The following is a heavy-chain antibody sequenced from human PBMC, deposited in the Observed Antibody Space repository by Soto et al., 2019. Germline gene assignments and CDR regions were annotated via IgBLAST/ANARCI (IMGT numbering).Heavy chain of an antibody. J-gene: IGHJ5*02. CDR3: AKDRGYNWNYGWFDP. CDR1: GYTFTSYG. CDR2: ISTYNGNT. D-gene: IGHD1-7*01. Sequence: QVQLVQSGAEVKKPGASVKVSCKASGYTFTSYGISWVRQAPGQGLEWMGWISTYNGNTNYAQKLQGRVTMTTDTSTSTAYMELRSLRSDDTAVYYCAKDRGYNWNYGWFDPRGQGTLVTVSS. V-gene: IGHV1-18*01.